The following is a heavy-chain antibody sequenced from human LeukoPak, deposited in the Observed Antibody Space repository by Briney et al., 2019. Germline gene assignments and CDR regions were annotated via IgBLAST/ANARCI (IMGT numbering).Heavy chain of an antibody. Sequence: GGSLRLSCAASGFTFSTYAMSWVRQAPGKGLEWVSVVSGTGGRTYYADSVKGRFTISRDNSKNTLYLQMNSLRAEDTAVYYCVTGEDSGRPQAIDYWGQGTLVTVSS. CDR3: VTGEDSGRPQAIDY. D-gene: IGHD3-10*01. V-gene: IGHV3-23*01. CDR2: VSGTGGRT. J-gene: IGHJ4*02. CDR1: GFTFSTYA.